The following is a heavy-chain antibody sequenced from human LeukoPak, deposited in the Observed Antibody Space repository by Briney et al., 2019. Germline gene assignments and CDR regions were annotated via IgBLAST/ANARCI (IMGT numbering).Heavy chain of an antibody. CDR1: GGSISSSSYY. D-gene: IGHD1-26*01. CDR3: ARDRGSQPFIDY. V-gene: IGHV4-61*01. J-gene: IGHJ4*02. CDR2: VFHTGST. Sequence: KSSETLSLTCTVSGGSISSSSYYWGWIRQPPGKGLEWIGYVFHTGSTNYNPSLKSRVTISVDTSKNQFSLKLSSVTAADTAVYYCARDRGSQPFIDYWGQGTLVTVSS.